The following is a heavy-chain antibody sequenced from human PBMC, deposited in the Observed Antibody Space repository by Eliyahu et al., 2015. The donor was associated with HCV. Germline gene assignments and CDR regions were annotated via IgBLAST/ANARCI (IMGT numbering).Heavy chain of an antibody. J-gene: IGHJ3*02. CDR3: AKDVGYADAFDI. CDR1: GFTFSSYG. D-gene: IGHD1-26*01. Sequence: QVQLVESGGGVVQPGRSLRLSCAASGFTFSSYGMHWVRQAPGKGLEWVAVISYDGSNKYYADSVKGRFTISRDNSKNTLYLQMNSLRAEDTAVYYCAKDVGYADAFDIWGQGTMVTVSS. CDR2: ISYDGSNK. V-gene: IGHV3-30*18.